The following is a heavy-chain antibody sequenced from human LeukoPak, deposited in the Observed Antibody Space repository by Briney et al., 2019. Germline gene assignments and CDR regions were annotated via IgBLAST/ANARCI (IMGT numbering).Heavy chain of an antibody. V-gene: IGHV4-59*01. CDR2: IYYSGST. CDR3: ARSLSVGNFFDY. D-gene: IGHD4-23*01. CDR1: GASINGSY. J-gene: IGHJ4*02. Sequence: PSETLSLTCTVSGASINGSYWSWIRQPPGKGLEWIGFIYYSGSTNYNASLKSRVTISVATSKNQFSLRLSSLTAADTAVYYCARSLSVGNFFDYWGQGTLVTVSS.